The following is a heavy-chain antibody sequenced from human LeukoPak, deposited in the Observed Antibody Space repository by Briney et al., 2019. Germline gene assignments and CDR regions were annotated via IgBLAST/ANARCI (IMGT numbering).Heavy chain of an antibody. CDR3: ARALAYCGGDCFRSFDY. V-gene: IGHV1-69*13. CDR2: IIPIFGTA. D-gene: IGHD2-21*02. Sequence: GASVTVSCTASGGTFSSYAISWVRQAPGQGREWMGGIIPIFGTANYAQKFQGRVTITADESTSTAYMELSSLRSGDTAVYYCARALAYCGGDCFRSFDYWGQGTLVTVSS. J-gene: IGHJ4*02. CDR1: GGTFSSYA.